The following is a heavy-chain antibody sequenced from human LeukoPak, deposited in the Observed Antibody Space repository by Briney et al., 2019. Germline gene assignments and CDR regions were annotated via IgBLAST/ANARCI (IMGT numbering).Heavy chain of an antibody. D-gene: IGHD3-3*01. CDR2: INHSGST. J-gene: IGHJ3*02. CDR3: ARGADDFPDAFDI. Sequence: PSETLSLTCAVHGGSCSGYYWSWIRQPPGKGLEWIGEINHSGSTNYNPSLKSRVTISVDTSKNQFSLKLSSVTAADTAVYYCARGADDFPDAFDIWGQGTMVTVSS. CDR1: GGSCSGYY. V-gene: IGHV4-34*01.